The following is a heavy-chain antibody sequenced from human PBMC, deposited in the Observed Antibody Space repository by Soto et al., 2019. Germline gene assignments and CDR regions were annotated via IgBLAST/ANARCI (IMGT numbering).Heavy chain of an antibody. CDR1: GFNFSSYA. CDR3: AKGGLYYDFWSGYSSNNWFDP. J-gene: IGHJ5*02. V-gene: IGHV3-23*01. D-gene: IGHD3-3*01. Sequence: GGSLRLSCAVSGFNFSSYAMSWVRQAPGKGLEWVSAISGSGGSTYYADSVKGRFTISRDNSKNTLYLQMNSLRAEDTAVYYCAKGGLYYDFWSGYSSNNWFDPWGQGTLVTVSS. CDR2: ISGSGGST.